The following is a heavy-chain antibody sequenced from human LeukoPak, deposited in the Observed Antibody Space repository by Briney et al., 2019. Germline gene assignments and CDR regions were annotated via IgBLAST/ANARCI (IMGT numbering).Heavy chain of an antibody. CDR2: ISAYNGNT. D-gene: IGHD4-17*01. J-gene: IGHJ4*02. CDR3: ARALYSMTTVTTEYWFDY. CDR1: GYTFTSYG. Sequence: ASVKVSCKASGYTFTSYGISWVRQAPGQGLEWMGWISAYNGNTNYAQKLQGRVTMTTDTSTSTAYMELRSLRSDDTAVYYCARALYSMTTVTTEYWFDYWGQGTLVTVSS. V-gene: IGHV1-18*01.